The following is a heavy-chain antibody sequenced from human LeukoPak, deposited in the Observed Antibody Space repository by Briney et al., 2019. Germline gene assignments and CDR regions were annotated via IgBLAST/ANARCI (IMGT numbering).Heavy chain of an antibody. D-gene: IGHD5-12*01. CDR2: INHSGRT. Sequence: PSETLSLTCAVYGGSFSGYYWSWIRQPPGKGLEWIGEINHSGRTNYNPSLKSRVTISVDTSKNQFSLKLSSVTAADTAVYYCARAITRYYFDYWGQGTLVTVSS. CDR1: GGSFSGYY. J-gene: IGHJ4*02. CDR3: ARAITRYYFDY. V-gene: IGHV4-34*01.